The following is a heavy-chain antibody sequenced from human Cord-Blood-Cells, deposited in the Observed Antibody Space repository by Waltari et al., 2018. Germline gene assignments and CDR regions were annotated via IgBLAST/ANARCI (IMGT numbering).Heavy chain of an antibody. J-gene: IGHJ3*02. CDR1: GYTFTSYD. Sequence: QVQLVQSGAEVKKPGASVKVSCKASGYTFTSYDINWVRQASGQGPEWMGWMNPNSGNTGYAQKFQGRVTITRNTSISTAYMELSSLRSEDTAVYYCARAPIVQQWLDAFDIWGQGTMVTVSS. CDR2: MNPNSGNT. D-gene: IGHD6-19*01. CDR3: ARAPIVQQWLDAFDI. V-gene: IGHV1-8*03.